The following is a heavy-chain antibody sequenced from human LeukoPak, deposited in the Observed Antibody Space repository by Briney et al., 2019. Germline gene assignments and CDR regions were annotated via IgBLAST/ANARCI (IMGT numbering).Heavy chain of an antibody. J-gene: IGHJ6*02. CDR3: ARGEVVVVPAAISPYYYYYGMDV. D-gene: IGHD2-2*02. Sequence: ASVKVSCKASGYTFTSYYMHWVRQAPGQGLEWMGGIIPIFGTANYAQKFQGRVTITADESTSTAYMELSSLRSEDTAVYYCARGEVVVVPAAISPYYYYYGMDVWGQGTTVTVSS. CDR1: GYTFTSYY. CDR2: IIPIFGTA. V-gene: IGHV1-69*13.